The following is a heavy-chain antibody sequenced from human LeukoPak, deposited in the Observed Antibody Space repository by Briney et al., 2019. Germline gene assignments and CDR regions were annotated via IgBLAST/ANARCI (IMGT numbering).Heavy chain of an antibody. V-gene: IGHV4-39*02. D-gene: IGHD6-6*01. CDR2: IYYSGST. J-gene: IGHJ5*02. CDR1: GGSISSSSYY. CDR3: AREVSIWSIAARPGHWFDP. Sequence: SETLSLTCTVSGGSISSSSYYWGWIRQPPGKGLEWIGSIYYSGSTYYNPSLKSRVTISVDTSKNQFSLKLSSVTAADTAVYYCAREVSIWSIAARPGHWFDPWGQGTLVIVSS.